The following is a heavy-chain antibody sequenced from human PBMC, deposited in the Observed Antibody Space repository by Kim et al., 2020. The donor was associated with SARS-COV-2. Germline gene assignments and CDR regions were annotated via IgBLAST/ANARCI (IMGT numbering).Heavy chain of an antibody. V-gene: IGHV1-69*04. J-gene: IGHJ6*02. CDR3: AKYNWNDDYYYGMDV. CDR1: GGTFSSYA. D-gene: IGHD1-1*01. CDR2: IIPILGIA. Sequence: SVKVSCKASGGTFSSYAISWVRQAPGQGLEWMGRIIPILGIANYAQKFQGRVTITADKSTSTAYMELSSLRSEDTAVYYRAKYNWNDDYYYGMDVWGQG.